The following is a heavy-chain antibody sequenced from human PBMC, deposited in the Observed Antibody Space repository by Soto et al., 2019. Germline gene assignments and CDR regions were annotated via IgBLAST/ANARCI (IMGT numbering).Heavy chain of an antibody. D-gene: IGHD2-8*01. CDR3: ARRVNSRLPVY. J-gene: IGHJ4*02. Sequence: QVQLVQSGAEVKKPGSSVKVSCKASGGTFSSYTISWVRQAPGQGLELMGRIIPILGIANDAQKFQGSVTISADQSTSTAYMELRSLRSEDTALYYCARRVNSRLPVYWGQGTLVTVSS. V-gene: IGHV1-69*02. CDR2: IIPILGIA. CDR1: GGTFSSYT.